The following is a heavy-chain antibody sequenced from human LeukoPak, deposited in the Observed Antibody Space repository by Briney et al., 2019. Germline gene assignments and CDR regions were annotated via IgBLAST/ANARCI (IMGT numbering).Heavy chain of an antibody. CDR2: ISSSSSYI. CDR3: ARGGPDAFDI. V-gene: IGHV3-21*01. Sequence: GGSLRLSCAASGFTFSNAWMSWVRQAPGKGLEWVSSISSSSSYIYYADSVKGRFTISRDNAKNSLYLQMNSLRAEDTAVYYCARGGPDAFDIWGQGTMVTVSS. CDR1: GFTFSNAW. D-gene: IGHD3-16*01. J-gene: IGHJ3*02.